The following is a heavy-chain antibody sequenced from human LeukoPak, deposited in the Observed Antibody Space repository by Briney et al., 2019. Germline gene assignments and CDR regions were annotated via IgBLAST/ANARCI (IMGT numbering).Heavy chain of an antibody. CDR2: ITSTSSYM. V-gene: IGHV3-21*01. CDR1: GFTFSTYN. Sequence: PGGSLRLSCVASGFTFSTYNLNWVRQAGGKGLEGVASITSTSSYMYYADSVKGRFTISRDNAQNSLYLQMGSLRAEDTAVYYCARDPYSGGYGDDYYYYMDVWGKGTTVTISS. CDR3: ARDPYSGGYGDDYYYYMDV. D-gene: IGHD1-26*01. J-gene: IGHJ6*03.